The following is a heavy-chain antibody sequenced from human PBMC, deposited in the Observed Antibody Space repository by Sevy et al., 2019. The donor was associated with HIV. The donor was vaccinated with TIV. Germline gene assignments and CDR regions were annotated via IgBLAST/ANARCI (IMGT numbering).Heavy chain of an antibody. D-gene: IGHD5-12*01. Sequence: GGSLRLSCAASGFTFSSYWMSWVRQAPGKGLEWVANIKQDGSEKYYVDSVKGRFTLSRDNTKNSLYLQMNSLRAEDTSVYYCARVTAATILFDYWGQGTLVTVSS. CDR2: IKQDGSEK. J-gene: IGHJ4*02. CDR1: GFTFSSYW. V-gene: IGHV3-7*03. CDR3: ARVTAATILFDY.